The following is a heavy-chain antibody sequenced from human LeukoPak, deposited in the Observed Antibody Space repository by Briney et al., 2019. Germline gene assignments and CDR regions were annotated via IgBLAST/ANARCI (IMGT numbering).Heavy chain of an antibody. CDR3: ARDKYGRSGSHFHIGQ. D-gene: IGHD1-26*01. V-gene: IGHV3-74*01. J-gene: IGHJ4*02. CDR1: GFTFSSYW. CDR2: INNGGSTT. Sequence: PGGSLRLSCAASGFTFSSYWMHWVRQAPGKGLVWVSRINNGGSTTDYADSVKGRFTISRDNAKNTLYLQMNSLRAEDTAVYYCARDKYGRSGSHFHIGQWGQGTLVTVSS.